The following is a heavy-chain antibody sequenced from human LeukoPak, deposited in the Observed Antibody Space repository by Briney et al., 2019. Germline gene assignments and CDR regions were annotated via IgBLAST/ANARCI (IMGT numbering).Heavy chain of an antibody. J-gene: IGHJ4*02. CDR2: INGDGSST. D-gene: IGHD2-2*02. CDR3: AGLGYCTSTNCYIDY. CDR1: GFPFSNDW. V-gene: IGHV3-74*01. Sequence: GGSLDLSCAASGFPFSNDWMHWVRQPPGKGLGWVSRINGDGSSTTYADSVKGRFTISRDNAKNTLYLQMNSLRAGDTAVYYCAGLGYCTSTNCYIDYWGQGTVVTVSS.